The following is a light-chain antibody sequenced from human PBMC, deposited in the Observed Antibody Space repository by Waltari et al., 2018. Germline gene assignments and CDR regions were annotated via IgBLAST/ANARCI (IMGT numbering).Light chain of an antibody. CDR1: QSVRNYY. J-gene: IGKJ2*01. V-gene: IGKV3-20*01. Sequence: EIVLTQSPDTLSLSPGERATISCWASQSVRNYYFAWYQQKPGQAPSLLIYAASTRAAGIPDRFSARGSGTDFTLTISRLEPEDFAVYYCQQYGSSPTTFGQGTKLEI. CDR3: QQYGSSPTT. CDR2: AAS.